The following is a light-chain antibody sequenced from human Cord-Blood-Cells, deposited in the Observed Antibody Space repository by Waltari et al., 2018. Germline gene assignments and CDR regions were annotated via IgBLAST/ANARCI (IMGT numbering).Light chain of an antibody. J-gene: IGKJ4*01. CDR2: DAS. Sequence: EIVLTQSPATLSLSPGESSTLSCRASPSVSSYLAWYQQKPGQAPRLLIYDASNRATGIPARFSGSGSGTDFTLTISSLEPEDFAVYYCQQRSNWPPSFGGGTKVEIK. CDR3: QQRSNWPPS. CDR1: PSVSSY. V-gene: IGKV3-11*01.